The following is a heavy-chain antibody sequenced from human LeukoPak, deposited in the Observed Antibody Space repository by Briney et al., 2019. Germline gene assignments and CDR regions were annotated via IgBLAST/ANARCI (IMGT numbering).Heavy chain of an antibody. D-gene: IGHD6-19*01. V-gene: IGHV4-39*01. CDR1: GGAISSSSYY. CDR3: AATIAVAGTSFPYFDY. J-gene: IGHJ4*02. Sequence: SETLSLTCTVSGGAISSSSYYWGWSRQAPGKGLEWIGSIYYNGNTYYNPSLKSRVTISADQSNNQFSLKLSSATAADAAVYYCAATIAVAGTSFPYFDYWGQGTLVTVPS. CDR2: IYYNGNT.